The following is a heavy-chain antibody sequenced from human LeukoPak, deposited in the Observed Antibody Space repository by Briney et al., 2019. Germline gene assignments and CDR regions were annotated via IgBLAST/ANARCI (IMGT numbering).Heavy chain of an antibody. Sequence: GASVKVSCKASGYTFTSYDINWVRQATGQGLEWMGWMNPNSGNTGYAQKFQGRVTMTRNTSISTAYMELSGLRSEDTAVYYCARGEGYDSTYGMDVWGQGTTVTVSS. CDR3: ARGEGYDSTYGMDV. CDR2: MNPNSGNT. CDR1: GYTFTSYD. J-gene: IGHJ6*02. V-gene: IGHV1-8*01. D-gene: IGHD3-22*01.